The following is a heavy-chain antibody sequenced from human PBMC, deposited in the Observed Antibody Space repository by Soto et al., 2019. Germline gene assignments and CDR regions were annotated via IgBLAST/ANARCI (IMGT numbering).Heavy chain of an antibody. CDR2: INSDGSST. CDR3: VRTSLVVAAATREDY. CDR1: GFTCSSYW. Sequence: EVQLVESGGGLVQPGGSLRLSCAASGFTCSSYWMHWVRQAPGKGLVWVSRINSDGSSTSYADSVKGRFTISRDNAQNTPYLQMNSLRAEDTAVYYCVRTSLVVAAATREDYWGQGTLVTVS. J-gene: IGHJ4*02. D-gene: IGHD2-15*01. V-gene: IGHV3-74*01.